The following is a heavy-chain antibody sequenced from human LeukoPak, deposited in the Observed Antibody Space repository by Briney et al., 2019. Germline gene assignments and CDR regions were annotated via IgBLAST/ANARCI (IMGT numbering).Heavy chain of an antibody. CDR3: AKGGGGSGSTPLHY. Sequence: GGSLRLSCAASGFTFDDYAMHWVRQAPGKGLEWVSGISWNSGSVGYADSVKGRFTISRDNAKNSLYLQMNSLRAEDMALYYSAKGGGGSGSTPLHYWGQGTLVPVSS. V-gene: IGHV3-9*03. CDR2: ISWNSGSV. J-gene: IGHJ4*02. D-gene: IGHD3-10*01. CDR1: GFTFDDYA.